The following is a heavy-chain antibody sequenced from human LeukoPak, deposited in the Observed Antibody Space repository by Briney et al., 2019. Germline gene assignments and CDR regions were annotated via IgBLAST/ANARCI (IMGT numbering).Heavy chain of an antibody. CDR1: GGSISSYC. CDR2: IYYSGST. D-gene: IGHD2-15*01. J-gene: IGHJ5*02. Sequence: SETLSLTCTVSGGSISSYCWSWIRQPPGKGLEWIGYIYYSGSTNYNPSLKSRVTISVDTSKNQFSLKLSSVTAADTAVYYCARWSGVVVVAATPWGFDPWGQGTLVTVSS. CDR3: ARWSGVVVVAATPWGFDP. V-gene: IGHV4-59*01.